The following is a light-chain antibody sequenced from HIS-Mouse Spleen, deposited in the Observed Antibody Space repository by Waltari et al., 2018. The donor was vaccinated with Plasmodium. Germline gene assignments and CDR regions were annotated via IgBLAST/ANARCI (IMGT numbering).Light chain of an antibody. CDR2: GAS. V-gene: IGKV3-15*01. J-gene: IGKJ3*01. CDR3: QQYKNWSFT. CDR1: QSVSSN. Sequence: EIVMTHSPATLSVSPGERATLSCRASQSVSSNLAWYQQKPGQAPRLLIYGASTRATGIPARFSGSGSGTEFTLTISSLQSEDFAVYYCQQYKNWSFTFGPGTKVDIK.